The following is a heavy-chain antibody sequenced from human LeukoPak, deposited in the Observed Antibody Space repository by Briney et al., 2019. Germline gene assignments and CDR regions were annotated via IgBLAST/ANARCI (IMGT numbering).Heavy chain of an antibody. CDR3: AKDTSRYTSGSTNFDY. Sequence: GGSLRLSCVASGFTFGKYWMSWVRQAPGKGLEWVANIKLDGSEKNYVDSVKGRFTISRDNSKNTLYLQVNSLRAEDTAVYFCAKDTSRYTSGSTNFDYWGQGTLVTVSS. CDR2: IKLDGSEK. V-gene: IGHV3-7*03. J-gene: IGHJ4*02. D-gene: IGHD6-19*01. CDR1: GFTFGKYW.